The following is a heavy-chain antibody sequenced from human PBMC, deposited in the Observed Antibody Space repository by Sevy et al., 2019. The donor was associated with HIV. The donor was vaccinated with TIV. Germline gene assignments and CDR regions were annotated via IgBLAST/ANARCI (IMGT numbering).Heavy chain of an antibody. CDR1: GYSFTSYW. CDR2: IFPADSDT. J-gene: IGHJ3*01. Sequence: ASVKVSCKASGYSFTSYWIGWVRQMPGKGLEWMGIIFPADSDTRYSPSFLGQVIMSVDESISTAYLQWRSLRASDTAMYYCATSIAPGSDAFDFWGQGTMVTVSS. CDR3: ATSIAPGSDAFDF. D-gene: IGHD3-10*01. V-gene: IGHV5-51*01.